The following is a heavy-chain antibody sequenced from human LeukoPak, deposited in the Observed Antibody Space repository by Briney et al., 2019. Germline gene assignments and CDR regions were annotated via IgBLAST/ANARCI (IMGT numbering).Heavy chain of an antibody. D-gene: IGHD3-9*01. J-gene: IGHJ4*02. Sequence: SETLSLTCTVSGGSISSSGYYWGWIRQPPGKGLEWIGNINYSGNTYYNPSLKSRVTISVDTSTNQFSLKLSSVTAADTAVYYCAREYYDILTGYYIDYWGQGTLVTVSS. CDR3: AREYYDILTGYYIDY. CDR1: GGSISSSGYY. CDR2: INYSGNT. V-gene: IGHV4-39*07.